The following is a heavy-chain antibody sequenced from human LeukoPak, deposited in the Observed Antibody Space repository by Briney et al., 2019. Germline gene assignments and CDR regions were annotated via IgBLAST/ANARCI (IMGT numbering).Heavy chain of an antibody. CDR3: AKNWRYYDIWTGYYSYYDRDV. D-gene: IGHD3-9*01. CDR1: GYSFASYW. Sequence: GESLKISCKGSGYSFASYWIGWVRQMPGKGLEWMGIIYPGDSDTRYSPSFQGQVTISADKSISTAYLQWSSLKASDTAMYYCAKNWRYYDIWTGYYSYYDRDVGGKGPTVTVS. J-gene: IGHJ6*04. CDR2: IYPGDSDT. V-gene: IGHV5-51*01.